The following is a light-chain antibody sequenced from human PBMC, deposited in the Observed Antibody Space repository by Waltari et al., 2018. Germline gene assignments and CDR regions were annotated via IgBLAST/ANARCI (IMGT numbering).Light chain of an antibody. J-gene: IGLJ2*01. CDR3: SSYAGTSTRVV. Sequence: QSALTQPASVSGSPGQSITISCTGTSSDVGRDNYVSWYQHHPGKAPKLIIYAVSSRPSGVSSRFSGSKSGNTASLTISGLQAEDEADYYCSSYAGTSTRVVFGGGTKLTVL. CDR2: AVS. V-gene: IGLV2-14*01. CDR1: SSDVGRDNY.